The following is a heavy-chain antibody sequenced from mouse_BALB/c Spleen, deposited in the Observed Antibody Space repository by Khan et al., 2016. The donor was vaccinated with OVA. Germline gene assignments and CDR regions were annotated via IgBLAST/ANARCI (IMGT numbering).Heavy chain of an antibody. CDR2: ISDLGNTI. CDR3: ARGGGTAPFAN. J-gene: IGHJ3*01. D-gene: IGHD1-2*01. CDR1: GFNFSDYG. V-gene: IGHV5-15*02. Sequence: EVELVESGGGLVQPGGSRKLSCAASGFNFSDYGMAWVRQAPGKGPEWVAFISDLGNTIYYTDTVKDRFTISRENAKKTLYLEMSILRSEDTAIYYCARGGGTAPFANWGLGTLVTVSA.